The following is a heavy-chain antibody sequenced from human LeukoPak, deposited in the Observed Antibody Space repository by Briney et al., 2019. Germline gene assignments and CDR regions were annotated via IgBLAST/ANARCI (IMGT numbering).Heavy chain of an antibody. V-gene: IGHV4-38-2*02. CDR3: ASQHFGEPFG. Sequence: SETLSLTCTVSGYSISSGYYWGWIRQPPGKGLEWIGSIYHSGSTYYNPSLKSRVTISVDTSKNQFSLKLSSVTAADTAVYYCASQHFGEPFGWGQGTLVTVSS. CDR2: IYHSGST. D-gene: IGHD3-10*01. CDR1: GYSISSGYY. J-gene: IGHJ4*02.